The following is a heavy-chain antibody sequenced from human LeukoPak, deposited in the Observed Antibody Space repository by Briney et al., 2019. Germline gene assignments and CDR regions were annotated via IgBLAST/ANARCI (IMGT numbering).Heavy chain of an antibody. D-gene: IGHD3-3*01. V-gene: IGHV4-30-4*01. Sequence: SQTLSLTCIVSGGAISGDTYYWSWIRQPPGKGLEWIGYIYYSGSTYYNPSLKSRVTISVDTSKNQFSLKLSSVTAADTAVYYCARTSSGVVTSFDYWGQGTLVTVSS. CDR1: GGAISGDTYY. CDR3: ARTSSGVVTSFDY. J-gene: IGHJ4*02. CDR2: IYYSGST.